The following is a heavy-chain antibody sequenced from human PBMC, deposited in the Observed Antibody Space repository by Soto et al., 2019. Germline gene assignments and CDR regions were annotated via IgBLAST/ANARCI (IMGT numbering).Heavy chain of an antibody. CDR2: IYYSGST. Sequence: SETLSLTCTVSGGSISSSSYYWGWIRQPPGKGLEWIGSIYYSGSTYYNPSLKSRVTISVDTSKNQFSLKLSSVTAADTAVYYCARRPTIFGVVSTFDYWGQGTLVTVSS. J-gene: IGHJ4*02. D-gene: IGHD3-3*01. CDR1: GGSISSSSYY. CDR3: ARRPTIFGVVSTFDY. V-gene: IGHV4-39*01.